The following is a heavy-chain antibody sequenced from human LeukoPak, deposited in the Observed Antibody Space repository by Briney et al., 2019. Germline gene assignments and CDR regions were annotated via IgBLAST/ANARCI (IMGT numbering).Heavy chain of an antibody. D-gene: IGHD3-10*01. V-gene: IGHV3-53*01. Sequence: GGSLRLSCAASGFTVSSNYMSWVRQAPGKGLEWVSVIYSGGSTYYADSVKGRFTISRDNSKNTLYLQMNSLRAEDTAVYYCARDKSWVRGGDYYYYMDVWGKGTTVTISS. J-gene: IGHJ6*03. CDR1: GFTVSSNY. CDR3: ARDKSWVRGGDYYYYMDV. CDR2: IYSGGST.